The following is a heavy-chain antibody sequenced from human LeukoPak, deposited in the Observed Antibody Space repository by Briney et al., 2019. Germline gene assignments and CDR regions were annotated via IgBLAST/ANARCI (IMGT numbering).Heavy chain of an antibody. J-gene: IGHJ5*02. CDR1: GYTFTSYA. Sequence: ASVKVSCKASGYTFTSYAMNWVRQAPGQGLEWMGWISAYNGNTNYAQKLQGRVTMTTDTSTSTAYMELRSLRSDDTAVYYCARGDIAVAENWFDPWGQGTLVTVSS. D-gene: IGHD6-19*01. CDR3: ARGDIAVAENWFDP. V-gene: IGHV1-18*01. CDR2: ISAYNGNT.